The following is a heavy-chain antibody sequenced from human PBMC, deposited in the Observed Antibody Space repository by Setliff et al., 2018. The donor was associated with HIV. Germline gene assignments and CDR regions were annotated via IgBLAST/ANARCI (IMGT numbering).Heavy chain of an antibody. V-gene: IGHV4-31*03. CDR1: GGSISSGGYY. J-gene: IGHJ4*02. CDR3: ARGTLYYYDTGGYSYFDY. CDR2: IYYSGST. D-gene: IGHD3-22*01. Sequence: TSETLSLTCTVSGGSISSGGYYWSWIRQHPGKGLEWIGYIYYSGSTYYNPSLKSRVTISVDTSKNQFSLKLSSVTAADTAVFYCARGTLYYYDTGGYSYFDYWGQGTLVTVS.